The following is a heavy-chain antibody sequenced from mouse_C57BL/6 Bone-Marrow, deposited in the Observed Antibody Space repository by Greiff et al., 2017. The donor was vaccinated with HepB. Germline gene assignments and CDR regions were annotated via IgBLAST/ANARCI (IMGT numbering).Heavy chain of an antibody. CDR2: IHPSDSDT. CDR1: GYTFTSYW. D-gene: IGHD2-4*01. Sequence: QVQLQQPGAELVKPGASVKVSCKASGYTFTSYWMHWVKQRPGQGLEWIGRIHPSDSDTNYNQKFKGKATLTVDKSSSTAYMQLSILTSEDSAVYYCAIGIYYDYDEVYFDYWGQGTTLTVSS. V-gene: IGHV1-74*01. J-gene: IGHJ2*01. CDR3: AIGIYYDYDEVYFDY.